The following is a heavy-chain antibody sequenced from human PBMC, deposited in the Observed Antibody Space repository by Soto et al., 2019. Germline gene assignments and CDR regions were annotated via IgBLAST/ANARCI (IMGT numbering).Heavy chain of an antibody. J-gene: IGHJ6*03. CDR3: XXXXXXXXXYYXDI. CDR1: GGSISSYY. V-gene: IGHV4-59*01. Sequence: QVQLQESGPGLVKPSETLPLTCTVSGGSISSYYWSWXXXPXXXXXEWIGYIYYSGSTNYNPSLKSRVXXSXXXXXXXXXXXXXXXXXXXXXXXXXXXXXXXXXXYYXDIWGKGTTVTVSS. CDR2: IYYSGST.